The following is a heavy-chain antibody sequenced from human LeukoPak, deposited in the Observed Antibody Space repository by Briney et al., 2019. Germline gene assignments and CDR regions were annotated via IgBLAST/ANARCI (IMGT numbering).Heavy chain of an antibody. J-gene: IGHJ3*02. Sequence: SQTLSLTCAISGDSVSSNSVAWSWIRQSPSRGLEWLGRTYYRSKWFNEYVVSVKSRISINPDTSKNQFSLQLNSVTPEDTAVYYCARGVWAVAAGAFDIWGQGTMVTVSS. D-gene: IGHD6-19*01. V-gene: IGHV6-1*01. CDR1: GDSVSSNSVA. CDR2: TYYRSKWFN. CDR3: ARGVWAVAAGAFDI.